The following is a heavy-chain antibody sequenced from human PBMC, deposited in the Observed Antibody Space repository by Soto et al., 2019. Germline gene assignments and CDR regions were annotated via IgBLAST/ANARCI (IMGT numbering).Heavy chain of an antibody. CDR3: ARRGVGRDGYNYGY. J-gene: IGHJ4*02. Sequence: SVKVSCKASGGTFSSYAISWVRQAPGQGLEWMGGIIPIFGTANYAQKFQGRVTITADESTSTAYMELSSLRSEDTAVYYCARRGVGRDGYNYGYWGQGTMVTVYS. CDR1: GGTFSSYA. D-gene: IGHD5-12*01. V-gene: IGHV1-69*13. CDR2: IIPIFGTA.